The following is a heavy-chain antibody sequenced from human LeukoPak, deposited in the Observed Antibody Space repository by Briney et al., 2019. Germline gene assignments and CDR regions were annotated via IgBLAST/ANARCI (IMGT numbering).Heavy chain of an antibody. CDR1: GYRFANYW. Sequence: PGESLKISCKCSGYRFANYWIGWVRQMPGKGLEWMGKIDPSDSYTNYSPSFQGHVTISADKSISTAYLQWSSLKASDTAMYYCARAPDSDSGYDYFDYWGQGTLVTVSS. D-gene: IGHD5-12*01. CDR3: ARAPDSDSGYDYFDY. J-gene: IGHJ4*02. V-gene: IGHV5-10-1*01. CDR2: IDPSDSYT.